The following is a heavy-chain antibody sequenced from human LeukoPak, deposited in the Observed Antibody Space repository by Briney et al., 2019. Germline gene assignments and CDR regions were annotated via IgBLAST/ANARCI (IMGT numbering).Heavy chain of an antibody. CDR2: INHSGST. D-gene: IGHD5-24*01. Sequence: PSETLSLTCAVYGGPFSGYYWSWIRQPPGKGLEWIGEINHSGSTNYNPSLKSRVTISVDTSKNQFSLKLSSVTAADTAVYYCARYRDGYEYYFDYWGQGTLVTVSS. J-gene: IGHJ4*02. CDR3: ARYRDGYEYYFDY. V-gene: IGHV4-34*01. CDR1: GGPFSGYY.